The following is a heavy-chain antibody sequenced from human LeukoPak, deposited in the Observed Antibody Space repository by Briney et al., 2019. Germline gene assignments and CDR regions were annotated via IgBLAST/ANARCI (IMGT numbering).Heavy chain of an antibody. CDR2: IYYSGST. CDR1: GGSISSYY. V-gene: IGHV4-39*07. J-gene: IGHJ5*02. D-gene: IGHD4-17*01. Sequence: SSETLSLTCTVSGGSISSYYWGWIRQPPGKGLEWIGSIYYSGSTYYNPSLKSRVTISVDTSKNQFSLKLSSVTAADTAVYYCARMYTAVTQPNWFDPWGQGTLVTVSS. CDR3: ARMYTAVTQPNWFDP.